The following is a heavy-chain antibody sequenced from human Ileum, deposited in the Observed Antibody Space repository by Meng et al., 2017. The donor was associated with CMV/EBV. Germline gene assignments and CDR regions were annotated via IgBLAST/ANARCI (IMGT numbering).Heavy chain of an antibody. CDR2: INWDGTNT. CDR1: GFTFDDYS. V-gene: IGHV3-43*01. J-gene: IGHJ4*02. Sequence: EGEVGESGGIVGPPGGSLRLSCAASGFTFDDYSMHLVRQRPGKGLEWISIINWDGTNTDYADSVRGRFTISRDNSRNSLYLEMNSLRTEDTAFYFCARDGHWGQGTLVTVSS. CDR3: ARDGH.